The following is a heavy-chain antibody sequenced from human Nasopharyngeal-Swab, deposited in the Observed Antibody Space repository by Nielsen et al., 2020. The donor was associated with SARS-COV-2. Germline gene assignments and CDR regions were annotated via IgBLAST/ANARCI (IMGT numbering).Heavy chain of an antibody. V-gene: IGHV1-2*06. CDR1: GYIFTGYY. J-gene: IGHJ4*02. Sequence: ASVKVSCKASGYIFTGYYMHWVRQAPGQGLEWMGRINPNGGATNYAQKFQDRVTMTRDTSTNTAYMELSSLRSDDTAVYYCARAEQSRTNFDYWGQGVLVTVSS. CDR3: ARAEQSRTNFDY. D-gene: IGHD1/OR15-1a*01. CDR2: INPNGGAT.